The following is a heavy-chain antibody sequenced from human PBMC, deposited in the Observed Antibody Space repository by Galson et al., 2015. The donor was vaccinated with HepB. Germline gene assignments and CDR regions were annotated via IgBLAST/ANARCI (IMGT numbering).Heavy chain of an antibody. CDR1: GYTFTRYG. CDR3: AREDPGASNPTPYYYYGMDV. J-gene: IGHJ6*02. CDR2: ISAYNGNT. V-gene: IGHV1-18*01. D-gene: IGHD1-26*01. Sequence: SVKVSCKASGYTFTRYGISWVRQAPGQGLEWMGWISAYNGNTNYAQKLQGRVTMTTDTSTSTAYMELRSLRSDDTAVYYCAREDPGASNPTPYYYYGMDVWGQGTTVTVSS.